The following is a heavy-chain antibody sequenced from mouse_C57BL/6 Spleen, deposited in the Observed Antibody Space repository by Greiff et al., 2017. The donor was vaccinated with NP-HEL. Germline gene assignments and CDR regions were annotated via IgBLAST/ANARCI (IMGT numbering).Heavy chain of an antibody. CDR2: IYPGDGDT. D-gene: IGHD4-1*01. V-gene: IGHV1-80*01. CDR1: GYAFSSYW. Sequence: VQLQESGAELVKPGASVKISCKASGYAFSSYWMNWVKQRPGKGLEWIGQIYPGDGDTNYNGKFKGKATLTADKSSSTAYMQLSSLTSEDSAVYFCARAGPYWYFDVWGTGTTVTVSS. CDR3: ARAGPYWYFDV. J-gene: IGHJ1*03.